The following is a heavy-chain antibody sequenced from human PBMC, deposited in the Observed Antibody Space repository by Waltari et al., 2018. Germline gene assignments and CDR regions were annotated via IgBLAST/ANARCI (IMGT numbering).Heavy chain of an antibody. V-gene: IGHV3-23*01. CDR2: ISGSGGST. CDR3: AKAVSSGWYAY. Sequence: EVQLLESGGGLVQPGGSLRLSCAASGLTFSSYALTWFRQAEGKGLEWVSAISGSGGSTYYADSVKGRFTISRDNSKNTLYLQMNSLRAEDTAVYYCAKAVSSGWYAYWGQGTLVTVSS. J-gene: IGHJ4*02. CDR1: GLTFSSYA. D-gene: IGHD6-19*01.